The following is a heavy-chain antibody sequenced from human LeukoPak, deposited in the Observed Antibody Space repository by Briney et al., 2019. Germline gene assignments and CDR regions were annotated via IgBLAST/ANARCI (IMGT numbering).Heavy chain of an antibody. Sequence: GESLKISCKRSGSSFTSYWIGWVRQLPGKGLEWMGIINPGDSDTIYSPSFQGQVTISANKSINTAYLQWSSLKASDTAMYFCARRGYRFGHSDYWGQGTLVTVS. CDR3: ARRGYRFGHSDY. V-gene: IGHV5-51*01. J-gene: IGHJ4*02. D-gene: IGHD5-18*01. CDR1: GSSFTSYW. CDR2: INPGDSDT.